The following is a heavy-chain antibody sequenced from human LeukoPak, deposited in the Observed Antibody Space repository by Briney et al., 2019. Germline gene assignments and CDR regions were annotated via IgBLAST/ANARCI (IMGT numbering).Heavy chain of an antibody. V-gene: IGHV1-69*04. D-gene: IGHD6-19*01. Sequence: ASVKVSCKASGGTFISYAISWVRQAPGQGLEWMGRIIPILGIANYAQKFQGRVTITADKSTSTAYMELSSLRSEDTAVYYCTRSLTAVSHYFDYWGQGTLVTVSP. CDR2: IIPILGIA. CDR1: GGTFISYA. J-gene: IGHJ4*02. CDR3: TRSLTAVSHYFDY.